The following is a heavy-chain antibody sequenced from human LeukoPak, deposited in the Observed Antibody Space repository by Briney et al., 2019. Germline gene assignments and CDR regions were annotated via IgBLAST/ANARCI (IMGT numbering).Heavy chain of an antibody. CDR1: GYTFTSYG. CDR2: ISAYNGNT. Sequence: ASVKVSCKASGYTFTSYGISWVRQAPGQGLEWMGWISAYNGNTNYAQKLQGRVTMTTDTSTSTAYMELRSLRSDDTAVYYCARDREYYYDSSGPNYPYWGQGTLVTVSS. D-gene: IGHD3-22*01. J-gene: IGHJ4*02. CDR3: ARDREYYYDSSGPNYPY. V-gene: IGHV1-18*01.